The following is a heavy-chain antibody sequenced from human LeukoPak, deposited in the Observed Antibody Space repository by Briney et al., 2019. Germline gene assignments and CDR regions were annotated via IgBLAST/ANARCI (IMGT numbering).Heavy chain of an antibody. J-gene: IGHJ6*02. CDR3: ARERPRYCSGGSCYGPADYYGMDV. V-gene: IGHV3-30*03. CDR1: GFTLDDSA. Sequence: GGSLRLSCVVSGFTLDDSAMHWVRQAPGKGLEWVAVVSDDGDNQYYAASVQGRFTISRDNSKNKLYLQMNSLRAEDTAVYYCARERPRYCSGGSCYGPADYYGMDVWGQRTTVTVSS. D-gene: IGHD2-15*01. CDR2: VSDDGDNQ.